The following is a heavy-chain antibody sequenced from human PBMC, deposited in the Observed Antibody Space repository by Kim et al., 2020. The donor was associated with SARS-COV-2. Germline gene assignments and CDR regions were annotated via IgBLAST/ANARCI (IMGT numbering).Heavy chain of an antibody. Sequence: ASVKVSCKASGYTFTSYAMHWVRQAPGQRLEWMGWINAGNGNTKYSQKFQGRVTITRDTSASTAYMELSSLRSEDTAVYYCASRVYSSSWYFAEYFQHWGQGTLVTVSS. D-gene: IGHD6-13*01. V-gene: IGHV1-3*01. CDR3: ASRVYSSSWYFAEYFQH. CDR1: GYTFTSYA. CDR2: INAGNGNT. J-gene: IGHJ1*01.